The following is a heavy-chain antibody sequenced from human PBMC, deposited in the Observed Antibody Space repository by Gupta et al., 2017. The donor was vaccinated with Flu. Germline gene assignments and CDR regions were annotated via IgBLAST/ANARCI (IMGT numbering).Heavy chain of an antibody. Sequence: TWIRQSPGKGLEWMGYIDYSGTTHYNPSLKGRLNISGDTSKNQFSLNLRSVTAADRAVYYCTREKACGFDCHNWIDTWGRGILVTVSS. J-gene: IGHJ5*02. CDR3: TREKACGFDCHNWIDT. V-gene: IGHV4-31*02. CDR2: IDYSGTT. D-gene: IGHD2-21*01.